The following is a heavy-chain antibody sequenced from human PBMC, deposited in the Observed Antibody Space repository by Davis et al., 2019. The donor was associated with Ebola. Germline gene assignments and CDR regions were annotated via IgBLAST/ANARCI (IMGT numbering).Heavy chain of an antibody. CDR2: INHSGST. V-gene: IGHV4-34*01. D-gene: IGHD4-17*01. CDR3: ARGYGVFYWYFDL. J-gene: IGHJ2*01. CDR1: GGSFSGYY. Sequence: MPSETLSLTCAVYGGSFSGYYWSWIRQPPGKGLEWIGEINHSGSTNYNPSLKSRVTISVDTSKNQFSLKLSSVTAADTAVYYCARGYGVFYWYFDLWGRGTLVTVSS.